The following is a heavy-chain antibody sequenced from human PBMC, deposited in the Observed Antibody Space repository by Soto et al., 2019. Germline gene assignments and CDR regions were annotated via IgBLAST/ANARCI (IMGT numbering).Heavy chain of an antibody. CDR3: ARDLKPVRKSSWGSWFDP. Sequence: QVQLVQSGAEVKKPGASVKVSCKASGYTFTSYDISWVRQAPGQGLEWMGWITSYNGNTNYAQKFQGRVTLTMDTSTSTAYMELRSLRSDDTAVYFCARDLKPVRKSSWGSWFDPWGQGTQVTVSS. D-gene: IGHD3-16*01. CDR1: GYTFTSYD. CDR2: ITSYNGNT. J-gene: IGHJ5*02. V-gene: IGHV1-18*01.